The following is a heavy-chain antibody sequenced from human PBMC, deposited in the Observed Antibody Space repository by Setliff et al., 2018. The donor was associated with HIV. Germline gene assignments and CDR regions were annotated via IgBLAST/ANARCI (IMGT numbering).Heavy chain of an antibody. CDR1: GGSISTGGYY. CDR2: VYYTGKT. CDR3: ARDLHANYHVVDI. D-gene: IGHD2-15*01. V-gene: IGHV4-31*03. J-gene: IGHJ3*02. Sequence: PSETLSLTCTVSGGSISTGGYYWSWIRQHPGKGLEWIGTVYYTGKTYYNPSLQSRLTMSADTSKNQLYLKINSVTAADTAVYFCARDLHANYHVVDIWGPGTMVTVS.